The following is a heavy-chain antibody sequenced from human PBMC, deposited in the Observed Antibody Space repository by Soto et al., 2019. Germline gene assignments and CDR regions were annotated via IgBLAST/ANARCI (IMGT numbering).Heavy chain of an antibody. CDR2: IYHGLSI. CDR3: ARHGGYYFDY. D-gene: IGHD3-16*01. V-gene: IGHV4-34*01. CDR1: SGSFSGYY. J-gene: IGHJ4*02. Sequence: SETLSLTCAVYSGSFSGYYWSWIRQPPGKGLEWIGEIYHGLSIVYNPSLKSRVTISGDSSKNQFSLKLSSVTAADTAVYYCARHGGYYFDYWGPGTLVTVS.